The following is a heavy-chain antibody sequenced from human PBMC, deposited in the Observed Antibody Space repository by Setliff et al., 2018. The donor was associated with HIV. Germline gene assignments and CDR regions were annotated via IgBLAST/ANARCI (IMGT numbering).Heavy chain of an antibody. Sequence: GGSLRLSCAASGFAFSSHSMSWVRQAPGKGLEWVSVISGSTGSPYYADSVKGRFTISRDNAKNMLYLQMNSLSADDTAVYYCVRGSGYYYFDNWGQGALVTVSS. J-gene: IGHJ4*02. V-gene: IGHV3-23*01. D-gene: IGHD3-22*01. CDR3: VRGSGYYYFDN. CDR2: ISGSTGSP. CDR1: GFAFSSHS.